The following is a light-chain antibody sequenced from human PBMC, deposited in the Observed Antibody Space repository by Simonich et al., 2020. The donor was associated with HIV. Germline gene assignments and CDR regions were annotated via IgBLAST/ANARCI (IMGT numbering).Light chain of an antibody. CDR3: QQYYSTPWT. J-gene: IGKJ1*01. CDR2: WAS. V-gene: IGKV4-1*01. Sequence: DIVMTQSPDSLAVSLGERATINCKSSQSVLYNSNNKNYLAWYQQKPGQPPKLLIYWASTRDSGVPDRFSGSESGTDFTLTISSLQAEDVAVYYCQQYYSTPWTFGQGTKVEIK. CDR1: QSVLYNSNNKNY.